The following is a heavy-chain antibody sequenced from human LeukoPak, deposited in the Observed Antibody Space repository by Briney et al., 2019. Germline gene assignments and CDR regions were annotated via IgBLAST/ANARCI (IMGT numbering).Heavy chain of an antibody. Sequence: GGSLRLSCAASGFTFSSYGMHWVRQAPGKGLEWVAVISYDGSNKYYADSVKGRFTISRDNSKNTLYLQMNSLRAEDTAVYYCAGDYEYTPYYYYHYGMDVWGQGTTVTVSS. D-gene: IGHD3-16*01. CDR2: ISYDGSNK. CDR1: GFTFSSYG. V-gene: IGHV3-30*03. J-gene: IGHJ6*02. CDR3: AGDYEYTPYYYYHYGMDV.